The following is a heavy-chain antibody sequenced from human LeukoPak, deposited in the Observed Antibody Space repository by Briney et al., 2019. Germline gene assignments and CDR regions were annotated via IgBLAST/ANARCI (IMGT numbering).Heavy chain of an antibody. J-gene: IGHJ4*02. V-gene: IGHV4-34*01. D-gene: IGHD3-3*01. CDR2: INHSGST. Sequence: SETLSLTCAVYGGSFSGYYWSWIRQPPGKGLEWIGEINHSGSTNYNPSLKSRVTISVDTSKNQFSLKLSSVTAADTAVYYCARSPITRFLDPYYFDYWGQGTLVTVSS. CDR1: GGSFSGYY. CDR3: ARSPITRFLDPYYFDY.